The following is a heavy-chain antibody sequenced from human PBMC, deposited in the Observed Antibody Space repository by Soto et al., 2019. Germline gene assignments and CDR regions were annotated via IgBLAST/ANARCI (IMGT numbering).Heavy chain of an antibody. CDR1: GFTFSGYT. CDR3: ARDAYRATTFTTDYSYYAMDV. J-gene: IGHJ6*04. Sequence: EVQLVESGGGLVKPGGSLRLSCAASGFTFSGYTVNWVRQAPGKGLEWVSSISTSSGYLYYADSVKGRFTISRDNAKNSQYFQLNSMRAEDTAVYSCARDAYRATTFTTDYSYYAMDVWGKGTTVTVSS. V-gene: IGHV3-21*01. CDR2: ISTSSGYL. D-gene: IGHD3-16*01.